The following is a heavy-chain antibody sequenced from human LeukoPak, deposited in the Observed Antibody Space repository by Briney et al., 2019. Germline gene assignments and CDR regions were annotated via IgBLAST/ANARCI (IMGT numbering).Heavy chain of an antibody. V-gene: IGHV3-66*01. Sequence: GGSLRLSCAASGFTVSSTFMTWVRQAPGQGLDWVSVIYTGGYTDYADSVKGRFTISRDNSRNTVDLQMSSLTAEDTAVYYCARDLKYEGTGLVHWGQGTLVTVSS. D-gene: IGHD3/OR15-3a*01. CDR3: ARDLKYEGTGLVH. J-gene: IGHJ4*02. CDR2: IYTGGYT. CDR1: GFTVSSTF.